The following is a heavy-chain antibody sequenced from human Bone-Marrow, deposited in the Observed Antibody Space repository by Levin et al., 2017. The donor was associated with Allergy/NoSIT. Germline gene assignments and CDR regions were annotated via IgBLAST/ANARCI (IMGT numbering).Heavy chain of an antibody. J-gene: IGHJ3*02. CDR2: INPGSGDT. V-gene: IGHV1-2*02. D-gene: IGHD2-21*01. Sequence: ASVKVSCKASGYPFSGNYMHWVRQAPGQGLEWMGWINPGSGDTNYAPRFQGRLTMTRDKSIGTAYMELNSLRSDDTAVYYCAGGVINRLAVESSATDGFDIWGQGTAVTVSP. CDR1: GYPFSGNY. CDR3: AGGVINRLAVESSATDGFDI.